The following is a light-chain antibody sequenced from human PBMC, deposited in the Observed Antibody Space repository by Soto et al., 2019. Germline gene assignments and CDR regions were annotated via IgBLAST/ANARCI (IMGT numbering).Light chain of an antibody. CDR3: QRYGTSLYT. Sequence: DIVLTQSPGTLSLSPGERATLSCRASQIISSTYLGWYQQKPGQAPRLLIYGASSRATGIPDRFSGSGSGTDFTLTISRLEPEDFAVYYCQRYGTSLYTSGHGTKLEIK. J-gene: IGKJ2*01. V-gene: IGKV3-20*01. CDR2: GAS. CDR1: QIISSTY.